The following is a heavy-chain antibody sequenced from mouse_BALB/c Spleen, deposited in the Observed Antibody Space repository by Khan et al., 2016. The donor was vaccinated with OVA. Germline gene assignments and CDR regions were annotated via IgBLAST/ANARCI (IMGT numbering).Heavy chain of an antibody. Sequence: EVELVESGGGLVQPGGSLKLSCATSGFTFSDYYMYWVRQTPEMRLEWVAYISNRGTTTYYPDNLRGRFTISRDNAKNTLFLQLSRLKSEDAAIYYCAREGDHGGLADWGQGTLVTVSA. V-gene: IGHV5-12*02. CDR1: GFTFSDYY. J-gene: IGHJ3*01. CDR2: ISNRGTTT. D-gene: IGHD1-1*02. CDR3: AREGDHGGLAD.